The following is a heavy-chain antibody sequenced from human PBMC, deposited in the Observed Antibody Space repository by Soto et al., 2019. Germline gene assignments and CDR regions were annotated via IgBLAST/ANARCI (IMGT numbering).Heavy chain of an antibody. Sequence: SETLSLTCAVSGYSISSGYYWGWIRQPPGXGLEWIGSIYHSGSTYYNPSLKSRVTISVDTSKNQFSLKLSSVTAADTAVYYCARLARGNTIFGVVIRPYYYYGMDVWGQGTTVTVSS. V-gene: IGHV4-38-2*01. CDR1: GYSISSGYY. CDR3: ARLARGNTIFGVVIRPYYYYGMDV. J-gene: IGHJ6*02. D-gene: IGHD3-3*01. CDR2: IYHSGST.